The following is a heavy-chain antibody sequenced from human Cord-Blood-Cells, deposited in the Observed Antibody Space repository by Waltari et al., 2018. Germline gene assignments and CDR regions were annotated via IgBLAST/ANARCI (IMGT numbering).Heavy chain of an antibody. CDR1: GYTFTSYD. V-gene: IGHV1-8*03. CDR3: ARGHGSPVVPATYYYMDV. Sequence: QVQLVQSGAAVKKPGASAKVSCRAAGYTFTSYDIHWVRRAAGHGLEWMGCMNPNSGNTGYAQKFQGKVTITRNTSISTAYTELSSLRSEDTAVYYCARGHGSPVVPATYYYMDVWGKGTTVTVSS. J-gene: IGHJ6*03. CDR2: MNPNSGNT. D-gene: IGHD2-2*01.